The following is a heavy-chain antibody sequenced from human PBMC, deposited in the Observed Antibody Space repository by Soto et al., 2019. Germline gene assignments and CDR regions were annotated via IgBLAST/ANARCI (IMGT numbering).Heavy chain of an antibody. CDR1: GGSISSGSYY. D-gene: IGHD2-2*01. CDR3: ARDYCSSTACYWAFDI. V-gene: IGHV4-39*02. J-gene: IGHJ3*02. Sequence: SETLSLTCTVSGGSISSGSYYWGWIRQSPGKGLEWIGSMYYSGSTYYNPSLKSRVTISVDTSKNQFSLKLSSVTAADTAVYYCARDYCSSTACYWAFDIWGQGTMVTVSS. CDR2: MYYSGST.